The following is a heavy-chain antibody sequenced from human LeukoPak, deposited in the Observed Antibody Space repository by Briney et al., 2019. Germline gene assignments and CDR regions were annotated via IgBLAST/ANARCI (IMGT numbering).Heavy chain of an antibody. Sequence: PSETLSLTCTVSGGSISSGGYYWSWIRQPPGKGLEWIGYIYHSGSTYYNPSLKSRVTISVDTSKNQFSLKLSSVTAADTAVYYCARVETMVRGVIIPYFDYWGQGTLVTVSS. J-gene: IGHJ4*02. CDR3: ARVETMVRGVIIPYFDY. CDR1: GGSISSGGYY. CDR2: IYHSGST. D-gene: IGHD3-10*01. V-gene: IGHV4-30-2*01.